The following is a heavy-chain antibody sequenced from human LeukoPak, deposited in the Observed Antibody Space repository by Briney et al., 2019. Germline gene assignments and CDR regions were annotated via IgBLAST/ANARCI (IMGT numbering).Heavy chain of an antibody. CDR2: MNPNSGNT. V-gene: IGHV1-8*01. Sequence: GASVKVSCKASGYTFTSYDINWVRQATGQGLEWMGWMNPNSGNTGYAQKFQGRVSITSSTSTSTAFIELGDLRSEDTAVYYCARGGASAAARRFDPWGQGTLVTVSS. CDR1: GYTFTSYD. D-gene: IGHD2-2*01. CDR3: ARGGASAAARRFDP. J-gene: IGHJ5*02.